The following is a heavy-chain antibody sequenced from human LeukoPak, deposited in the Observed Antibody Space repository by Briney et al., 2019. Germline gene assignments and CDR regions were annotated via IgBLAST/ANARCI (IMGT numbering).Heavy chain of an antibody. V-gene: IGHV4-39*01. CDR1: GGSISSSSYY. CDR2: IYYSGST. Sequence: PSETLSLTCTVSGGSISSSSYYWGWIRQPPGKGLEWIGSIYYSGSTYYNPSLKSRVTISVDTSKNQFSLKLSSVTAADTAVYYCARLGYYDSSGYYYPFAIDYWGQGTLVTVSS. CDR3: ARLGYYDSSGYYYPFAIDY. J-gene: IGHJ4*02. D-gene: IGHD3-22*01.